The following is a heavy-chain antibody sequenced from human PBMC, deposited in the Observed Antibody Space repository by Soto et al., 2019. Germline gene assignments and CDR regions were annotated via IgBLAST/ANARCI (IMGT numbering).Heavy chain of an antibody. D-gene: IGHD3-3*01. CDR3: ARDNYDFWSGYYYWSDP. CDR1: GGTFSSYA. V-gene: IGHV1-69*13. CDR2: IIPIFGTA. J-gene: IGHJ5*02. Sequence: SVKVSCKASGGTFSSYAISWVRQAPGQGLEWMGGIIPIFGTANYAQKFQGRVTITADESTSTAYMELSSLRSEDTAVYYCARDNYDFWSGYYYWSDPWGQGTLVTVSS.